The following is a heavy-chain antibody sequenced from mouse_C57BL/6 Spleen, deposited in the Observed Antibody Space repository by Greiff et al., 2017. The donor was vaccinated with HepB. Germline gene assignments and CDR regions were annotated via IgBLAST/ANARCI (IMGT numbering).Heavy chain of an antibody. Sequence: EVQLQQSGPELVKPGASVKISCKASGYSFTGYYMNWVKQSPEKSLEWIGEINPSTGGTTYNQKFKAKATLTVDKSSSTAYMQLKSLTSEDSAVYYCARSRLLPYWYFDVWGTGTTVTVSS. CDR1: GYSFTGYY. CDR2: INPSTGGT. CDR3: ARSRLLPYWYFDV. J-gene: IGHJ1*03. D-gene: IGHD2-3*01. V-gene: IGHV1-42*01.